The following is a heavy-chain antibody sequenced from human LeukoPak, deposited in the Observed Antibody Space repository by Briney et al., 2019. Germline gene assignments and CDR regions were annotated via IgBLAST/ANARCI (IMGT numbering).Heavy chain of an antibody. D-gene: IGHD6-19*01. Sequence: GGSLRLSCAASGFTVSSKYMGWVRQAPGKGLEWGSVIYGDSTTYYPDSVKGRFNISRDHSKNKVYLQVNSLRAGDKAVYYCASIAVTGGYFDNWGQGTLVAVSS. J-gene: IGHJ4*02. V-gene: IGHV3-66*01. CDR3: ASIAVTGGYFDN. CDR1: GFTVSSKY. CDR2: IYGDSTT.